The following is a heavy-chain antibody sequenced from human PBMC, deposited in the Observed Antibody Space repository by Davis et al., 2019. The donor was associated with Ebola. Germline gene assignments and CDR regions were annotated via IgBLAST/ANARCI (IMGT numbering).Heavy chain of an antibody. CDR3: ARDFPSSTVTTSQYYYYGMDV. CDR1: GYTFTSYG. Sequence: ASVKVSCKASGYTFTSYGISWVRQAPGQGLEWMGWISAYNGNTNYAQKLQGRVTMTTDTSTSTAYMELRSLRSDDTAVYYCARDFPSSTVTTSQYYYYGMDVWGQGTTVTVSS. V-gene: IGHV1-18*01. D-gene: IGHD4-17*01. J-gene: IGHJ6*02. CDR2: ISAYNGNT.